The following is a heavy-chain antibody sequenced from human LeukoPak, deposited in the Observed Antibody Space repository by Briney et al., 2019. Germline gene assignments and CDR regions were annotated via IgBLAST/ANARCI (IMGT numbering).Heavy chain of an antibody. CDR2: MRYDGSNK. D-gene: IGHD6-19*01. V-gene: IGHV3-30*02. J-gene: IGHJ3*02. CDR1: GFTFSSYG. CDR3: AKDGSAVAGTALKWAFDI. Sequence: GGSLRLSCAASGFTFSSYGMHWVRQAPGKGLEWVAFMRYDGSNKYYADSVKGRFTISRDNSKNTLYLQMNSLRAEDTAVYYCAKDGSAVAGTALKWAFDIWGQGTMVTVSS.